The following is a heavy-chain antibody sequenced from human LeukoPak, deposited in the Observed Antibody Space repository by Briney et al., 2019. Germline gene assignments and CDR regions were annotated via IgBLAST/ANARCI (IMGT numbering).Heavy chain of an antibody. CDR1: GFNFQTYN. Sequence: PGGSLRLSCAASGFNFQTYNVNWVRQTPGRGLEWISSISGSSRTIYYADSVKGRFTISRDNSKSILYLQMNSLRAEDTAVYYCAKSASAYYYMDVWGKGTTVTVSS. CDR3: AKSASAYYYMDV. CDR2: ISGSSRTI. J-gene: IGHJ6*03. V-gene: IGHV3-48*01. D-gene: IGHD4/OR15-4a*01.